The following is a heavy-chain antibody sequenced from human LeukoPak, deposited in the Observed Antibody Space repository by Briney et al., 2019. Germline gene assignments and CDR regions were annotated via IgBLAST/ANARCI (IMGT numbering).Heavy chain of an antibody. CDR1: GFTVSSNY. J-gene: IGHJ4*02. CDR3: ASPSPLDYDSSGYYYY. Sequence: GGSLRLPCAASGFTVSSNYMSWVRQAPGKGLEWVSVIYSGGSTYYADSVKGRFTISRDNSKNTLYLQMNSLRAEDTAVYYCASPSPLDYDSSGYYYYWGQGTLVTVSS. V-gene: IGHV3-66*01. CDR2: IYSGGST. D-gene: IGHD3-22*01.